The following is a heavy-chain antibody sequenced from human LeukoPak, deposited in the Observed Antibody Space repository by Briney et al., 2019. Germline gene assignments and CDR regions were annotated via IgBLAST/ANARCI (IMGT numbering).Heavy chain of an antibody. CDR3: AREGYVGYYDSSDYSY. Sequence: ASVKVSCKASGGTFSSYAISWVRQAPGQGLEWMGWISAYNGNTNYAQKFQGRVTMTTDTSTSTAYMELRSLRSDDTAVYYCAREGYVGYYDSSDYSYWGQGTLVTVSS. J-gene: IGHJ4*02. CDR1: GGTFSSYA. V-gene: IGHV1-18*01. D-gene: IGHD3-22*01. CDR2: ISAYNGNT.